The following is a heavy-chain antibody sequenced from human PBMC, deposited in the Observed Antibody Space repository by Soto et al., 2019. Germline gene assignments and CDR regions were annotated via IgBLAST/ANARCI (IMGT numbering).Heavy chain of an antibody. CDR2: INPSGGST. CDR3: AREDGYNYLNY. V-gene: IGHV1-46*01. Sequence: QVQLVQSGAEVKKPGASVKISCKASGYTFTSYYMHWVRQAPGQGLEWMGIINPSGGSTSYPQKFQAGVTMTNDTSTSTVYMELSSLRSEDTAVYYCAREDGYNYLNYWGQGTLVTVSS. CDR1: GYTFTSYY. D-gene: IGHD5-12*01. J-gene: IGHJ4*02.